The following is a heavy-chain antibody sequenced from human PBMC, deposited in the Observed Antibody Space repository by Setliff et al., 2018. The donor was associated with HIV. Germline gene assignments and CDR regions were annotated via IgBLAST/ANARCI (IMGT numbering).Heavy chain of an antibody. CDR3: ANLWEVGA. CDR1: GFTFSSYS. V-gene: IGHV3-21*04. J-gene: IGHJ5*02. Sequence: AGGSLRLSCAASGFTFSSYSMNWVRQAPGKGLEWVSSISNSNSYIYYGDSVKGRFTISRDNAKNSLYLQMNSLRAEDTAVYLCANLWEVGAWGQGALVTVSS. CDR2: ISNSNSYI. D-gene: IGHD1-26*01.